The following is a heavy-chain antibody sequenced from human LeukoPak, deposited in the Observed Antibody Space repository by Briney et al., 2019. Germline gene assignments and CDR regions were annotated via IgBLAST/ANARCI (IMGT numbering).Heavy chain of an antibody. CDR2: IYYSGST. D-gene: IGHD2/OR15-2a*01. J-gene: IGHJ4*02. V-gene: IGHV4-61*01. Sequence: SETLSLTCTVSGDSVSSGSYYWSWIRQPPGTGLEWMGYIYYSGSTNYNPSLKSRVTISVDTSKNQFSLKLSSVTAADTAVYYCARVAGAGEYYFDYWGQGTLVTVSS. CDR3: ARVAGAGEYYFDY. CDR1: GDSVSSGSYY.